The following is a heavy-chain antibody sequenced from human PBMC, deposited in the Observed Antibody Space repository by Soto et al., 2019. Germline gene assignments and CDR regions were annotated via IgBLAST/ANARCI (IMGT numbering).Heavy chain of an antibody. D-gene: IGHD3-3*01. J-gene: IGHJ4*02. Sequence: ASVKVSCKVSGYTLTELSMHWVRQAPGKGLEWMGGFDPEDGETIYAQKFQGRVTMTEDTSTDTAYMELSSLRSEDTAVYYCATVSRGYYDYWSGNDYFDYWGQGTLVTVSS. CDR2: FDPEDGET. CDR3: ATVSRGYYDYWSGNDYFDY. CDR1: GYTLTELS. V-gene: IGHV1-24*01.